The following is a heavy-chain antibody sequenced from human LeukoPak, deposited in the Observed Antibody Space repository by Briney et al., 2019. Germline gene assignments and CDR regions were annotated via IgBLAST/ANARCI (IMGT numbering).Heavy chain of an antibody. Sequence: SETLSLTCSVSGGSISSLYWSWIRQPPGKGLEWIGYIYYTGSTNYNPSLKSRVTMFVDMSKNQFSLRLSSVTAADTAVYYCARHRAYSSSSPFDYWGQGTLVTVSS. V-gene: IGHV4-59*08. CDR1: GGSISSLY. CDR3: ARHRAYSSSSPFDY. D-gene: IGHD6-6*01. CDR2: IYYTGST. J-gene: IGHJ4*02.